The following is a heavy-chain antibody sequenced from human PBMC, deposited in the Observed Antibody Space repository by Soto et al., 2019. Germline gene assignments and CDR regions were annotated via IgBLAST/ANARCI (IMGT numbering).Heavy chain of an antibody. CDR2: IFPTFGAA. CDR1: GGTFSTYT. J-gene: IGHJ3*02. CDR3: ARDEGNNNVAFGI. D-gene: IGHD2-8*01. Sequence: QVQLVQSGAEVKKPGSSVKVSCKASGGTFSTYTISWLRQAPGQGPEWMGGIFPTFGAANYAPNSEGRVTITADESTTTAYMELSSLRSEDTAMYYCARDEGNNNVAFGIWGQGTMITVSS. V-gene: IGHV1-69*01.